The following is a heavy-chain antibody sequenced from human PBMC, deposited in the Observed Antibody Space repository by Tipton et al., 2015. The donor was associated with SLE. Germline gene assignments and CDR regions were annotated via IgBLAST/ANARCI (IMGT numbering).Heavy chain of an antibody. CDR2: IYYSGST. J-gene: IGHJ4*02. CDR3: ARRWDY. V-gene: IGHV4-59*11. Sequence: GLVKPSETLSLTCTVSGGSISSHYWTWIRQPPGKGLEWIGNIYYSGSTNYNPSLKSRVTISVDTSKNQFSLKLSSVTAADTAVYYCARRWDYWGQGTLVTVSS. CDR1: GGSISSHY.